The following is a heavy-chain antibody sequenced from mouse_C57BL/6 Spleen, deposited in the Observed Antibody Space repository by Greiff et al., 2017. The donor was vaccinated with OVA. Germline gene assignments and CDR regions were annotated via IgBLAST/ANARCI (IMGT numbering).Heavy chain of an antibody. CDR1: GYAFSSSW. CDR2: IYPGDGDT. Sequence: QVQLQQSGPELVKPGASVKISCKASGYAFSSSWMNWVKQRPGKGLEWIGRIYPGDGDTNYNGKFKGKATLTADKSSSTAYMQLSSLTSEDSAVYFCAREALGANYWYFDVWGTGTTVTVSS. CDR3: AREALGANYWYFDV. J-gene: IGHJ1*03. V-gene: IGHV1-82*01. D-gene: IGHD3-1*01.